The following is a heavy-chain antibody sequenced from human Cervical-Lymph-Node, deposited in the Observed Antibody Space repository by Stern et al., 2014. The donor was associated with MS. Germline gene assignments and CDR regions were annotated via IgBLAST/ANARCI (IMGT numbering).Heavy chain of an antibody. CDR3: ARAPQNTEYFPL. CDR2: IYYTGST. J-gene: IGHJ1*01. CDR1: GDSISSGGYY. Sequence: QVQLVESGPGLVKPSQTLSLSCSVSGDSISSGGYYWGWIRPHPGKGLEWIGHIYYTGSTSYNPSLKSRVAISADTSKNLFSLRLTSVTGADTAVYFCARAPQNTEYFPLWGQGTLVTVSS. V-gene: IGHV4-31*03.